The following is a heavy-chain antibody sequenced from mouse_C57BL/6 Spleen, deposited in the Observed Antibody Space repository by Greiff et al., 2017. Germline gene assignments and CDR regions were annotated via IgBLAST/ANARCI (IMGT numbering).Heavy chain of an antibody. J-gene: IGHJ1*03. CDR3: ARRTVVATDWYFDV. D-gene: IGHD1-1*01. CDR1: GFTFSDYG. CDR2: ISSGSSTL. Sequence: EVQGVESGGGLVKPGGSLKLSCAASGFTFSDYGMHWVRQAPEKGLEWVAYISSGSSTLYYADTVKGRFTISRDNAKDTLFMQMTSLRSEDTAMYYCARRTVVATDWYFDVWGTGTTVTVSS. V-gene: IGHV5-17*01.